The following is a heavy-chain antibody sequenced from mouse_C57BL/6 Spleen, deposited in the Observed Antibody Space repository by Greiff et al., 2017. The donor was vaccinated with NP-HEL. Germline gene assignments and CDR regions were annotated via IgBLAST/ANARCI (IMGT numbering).Heavy chain of an antibody. J-gene: IGHJ4*01. V-gene: IGHV1-26*01. CDR2: INPNNGGT. Sequence: EVQLQQSGPELVKPGASVKISCKASGYTFTDYYMNWVKQSHGKSLEWIGDINPNNGGTSYNQKFKGKATLTVDKSSSSASMALRSLTSEDSAVYYCARGNSLDYYAMDYWGQGTSVTVSS. CDR1: GYTFTDYY. CDR3: ARGNSLDYYAMDY. D-gene: IGHD2-1*01.